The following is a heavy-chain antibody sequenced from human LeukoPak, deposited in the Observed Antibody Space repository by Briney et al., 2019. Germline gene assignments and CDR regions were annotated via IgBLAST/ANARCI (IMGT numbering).Heavy chain of an antibody. Sequence: GGSLRLSCAASGFTISSYWMHWVRQAPGKGLVWVSEINYRGTITSYVDSVKGRFTISRDIAKNTLYPQMNSLRADDTAVYYCAREITENRASGSCDGFDLWGRGTLVTVSS. CDR1: GFTISSYW. J-gene: IGHJ2*01. CDR2: INYRGTIT. V-gene: IGHV3-74*01. D-gene: IGHD1-26*01. CDR3: AREITENRASGSCDGFDL.